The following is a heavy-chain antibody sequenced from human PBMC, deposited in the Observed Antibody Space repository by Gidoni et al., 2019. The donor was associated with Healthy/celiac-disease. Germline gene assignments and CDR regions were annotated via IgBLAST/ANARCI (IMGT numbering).Heavy chain of an antibody. CDR2: IIPILGIA. CDR1: EGTFSSYT. D-gene: IGHD2-8*01. Sequence: QVQLVQSGAEVKKPGSSVKVSCKASEGTFSSYTISWVRQAPGQVLEWMVRIIPILGIANYAQKFQGRVTITADKSTSTAYMELSSLRSEDTAVYYCAREVEWSSTFDPWGQGTLVTVSS. CDR3: AREVEWSSTFDP. V-gene: IGHV1-69*08. J-gene: IGHJ5*02.